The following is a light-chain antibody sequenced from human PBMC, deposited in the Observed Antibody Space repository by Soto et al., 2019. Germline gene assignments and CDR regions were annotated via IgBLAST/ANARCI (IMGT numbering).Light chain of an antibody. CDR1: ESLVHTNGFHY. J-gene: IGKJ2*01. CDR2: LGS. CDR3: MQSLQTPYT. Sequence: DIVMTQSPLSLPVTPGEPASISCRSTESLVHTNGFHYLDWYLQKPGQSPQLLISLGSRRASWVPDRFSGSGSGTDFTLRISRVEADDVGVYYCMQSLQTPYTFGKGTKLEIK. V-gene: IGKV2-28*01.